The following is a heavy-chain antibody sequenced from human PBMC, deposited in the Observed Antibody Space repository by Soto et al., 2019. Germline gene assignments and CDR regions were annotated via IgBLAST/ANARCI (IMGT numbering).Heavy chain of an antibody. D-gene: IGHD2-21*02. CDR2: ITPNRGVT. CDR1: GYTFTCYN. CDR3: ARRIGLLVTPIPGY. V-gene: IGHV1-2*02. Sequence: QVQLVQSGAEVKKPGSSETVSCKASGYTFTCYNMHWVRRAPGQGVEWMGWITPNRGVTIYAQKFPGRGIMTRETPITTAYMELSRLSSDDTAVYYCARRIGLLVTPIPGYLGQGTLVPVSS. J-gene: IGHJ4*02.